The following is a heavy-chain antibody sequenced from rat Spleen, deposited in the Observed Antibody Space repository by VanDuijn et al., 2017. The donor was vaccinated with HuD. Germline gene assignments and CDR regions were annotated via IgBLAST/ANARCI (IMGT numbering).Heavy chain of an antibody. J-gene: IGHJ3*01. V-gene: IGHV5-31*01. CDR2: ITNTGHIT. CDR3: TARFDWFAY. Sequence: EVQLVESGGGLVQPGRSLKLSCVASGFTFNNYWMTWIRQAPGKGLEWVASITNTGHITYYPDSVKGRFTIAIDNAKTTLYLLMNSLRYEDKDTYYCTARFDWFAYWGQGTLLTVSS. CDR1: GFTFNNYW.